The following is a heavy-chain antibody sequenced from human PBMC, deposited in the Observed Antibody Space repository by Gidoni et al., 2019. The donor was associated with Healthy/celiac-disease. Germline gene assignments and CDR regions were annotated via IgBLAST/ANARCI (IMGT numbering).Heavy chain of an antibody. V-gene: IGHV3-15*01. Sequence: EVQLVESGGGLVKPGGSLRLSCAASGFTFSNAWMSWVRQAPGKGLEWVGRIKSKTDGGTSDYAAPVKGRFTISRDDSKNTLYLQMNSLKTEDTAVYYCTTFGDQHEAFDYWGQGTLVTVSS. CDR3: TTFGDQHEAFDY. D-gene: IGHD3-10*01. J-gene: IGHJ4*02. CDR1: GFTFSNAW. CDR2: IKSKTDGGTS.